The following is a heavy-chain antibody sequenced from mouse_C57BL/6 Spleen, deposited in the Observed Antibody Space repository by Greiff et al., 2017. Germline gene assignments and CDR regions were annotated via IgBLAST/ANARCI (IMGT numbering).Heavy chain of an antibody. CDR1: GFTFTDYY. J-gene: IGHJ2*01. CDR2: IRNKANGYTT. V-gene: IGHV7-3*01. Sequence: EVKVVESGGGLVQPGGSLSLSCAASGFTFTDYYMSWVRQPPGKALEWLGFIRNKANGYTTEYSASVKGRFTISRDNSQSILYLQMNALRAEDSATYYCARVYGSYDYFDYWGQGTTLTVSS. D-gene: IGHD2-1*01. CDR3: ARVYGSYDYFDY.